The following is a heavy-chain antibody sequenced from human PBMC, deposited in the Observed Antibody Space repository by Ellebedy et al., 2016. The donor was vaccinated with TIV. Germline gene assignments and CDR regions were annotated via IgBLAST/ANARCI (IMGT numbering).Heavy chain of an antibody. V-gene: IGHV3-48*01. CDR2: ISSGSSSI. CDR1: GFTFSLYS. Sequence: GESLKISCAASGFTFSLYSMNWVRQAPGKGLEWISYISSGSSSIYYADSVKGRFTITRDNDKNSVYLQMNSLRAEDTAVYYCARENWYNDYWGQGTLVTVSS. CDR3: ARENWYNDY. D-gene: IGHD1/OR15-1a*01. J-gene: IGHJ4*02.